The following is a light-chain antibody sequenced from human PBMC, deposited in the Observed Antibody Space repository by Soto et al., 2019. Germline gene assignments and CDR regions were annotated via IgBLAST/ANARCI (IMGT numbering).Light chain of an antibody. Sequence: EIVLTQSPGTLSLSPGERATLSCRASQSVNNRRLAWYQQQPGQAPRFLIYGASTRTIGIPDRFSGSGSGTNFTLTISRLEPEDFAVYYCQQYGSSLVFGQGTRLEIK. CDR1: QSVNNRR. V-gene: IGKV3-20*01. CDR2: GAS. CDR3: QQYGSSLV. J-gene: IGKJ5*01.